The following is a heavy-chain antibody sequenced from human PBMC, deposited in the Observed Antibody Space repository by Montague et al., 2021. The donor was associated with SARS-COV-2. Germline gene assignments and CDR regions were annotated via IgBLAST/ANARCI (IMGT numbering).Heavy chain of an antibody. Sequence: SETLSLTCAVSGGSISSDNWWSWVRQSPGKGLEWIGEIFHSGSTNYNPSLKSRVTMSVDKSKNDLSLKLSPVTAADTAMYYCARRITMVRGVTKRNNWFDPWGRGILVTVSS. CDR2: IFHSGST. D-gene: IGHD3-10*01. CDR3: ARRITMVRGVTKRNNWFDP. CDR1: GGSISSDNW. J-gene: IGHJ5*02. V-gene: IGHV4-4*02.